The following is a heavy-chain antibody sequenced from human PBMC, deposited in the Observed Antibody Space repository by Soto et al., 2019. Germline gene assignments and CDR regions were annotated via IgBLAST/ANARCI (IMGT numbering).Heavy chain of an antibody. CDR3: ARRILLWSVRDAFDI. Sequence: GESLKISCKGFGYTYPSYWIGWVRQMPGKGLEGMGSIYPEDSDTRYSPSFQGQVTISADKSISTAYLQWSSLKASDTAMYYCARRILLWSVRDAFDIWGQGTMVTVSS. J-gene: IGHJ3*02. CDR1: GYTYPSYW. V-gene: IGHV5-51*01. CDR2: IYPEDSDT. D-gene: IGHD3-10*01.